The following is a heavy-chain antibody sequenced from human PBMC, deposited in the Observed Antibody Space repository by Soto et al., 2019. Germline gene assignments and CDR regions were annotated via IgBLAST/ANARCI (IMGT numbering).Heavy chain of an antibody. Sequence: EVQLVESGGGLVQPGGSLRLSCAASGFTFSNYWMYWVRQAPGKGLVWVSRVNNDGTDTTHADSVKGRFTISRDNVENTLYLQRNSLRAEDKAVYYCARGGLQHALDVWGQGSTVTGSS. D-gene: IGHD6-13*01. V-gene: IGHV3-74*03. CDR1: GFTFSNYW. CDR2: VNNDGTDT. J-gene: IGHJ6*02. CDR3: ARGGLQHALDV.